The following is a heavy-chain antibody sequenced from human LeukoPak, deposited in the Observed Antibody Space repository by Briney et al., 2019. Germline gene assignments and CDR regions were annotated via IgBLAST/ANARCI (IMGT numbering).Heavy chain of an antibody. J-gene: IGHJ4*02. CDR1: GYSVSSGYY. V-gene: IGHV4-38-2*01. D-gene: IGHD3-3*01. CDR3: AERGGRSGHPPPPFDY. Sequence: SETLSLTCAVSGYSVSSGYYWGWIRQPPGKGLEWIGSIYHSGSTYYNPSLKSRVTISVDTSKNQFSLKLSSVTATDTAGYYSAERGGRSGHPPPPFDYWGQGTLVTVSS. CDR2: IYHSGST.